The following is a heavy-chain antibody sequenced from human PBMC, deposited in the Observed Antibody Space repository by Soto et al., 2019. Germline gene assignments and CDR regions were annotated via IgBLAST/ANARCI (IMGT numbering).Heavy chain of an antibody. CDR3: AKGEIAAAGTPSEASDY. V-gene: IGHV3-21*04. CDR2: ISSSSSYI. J-gene: IGHJ4*02. D-gene: IGHD6-13*01. Sequence: PGGSLRLSCAASGCTFSSYSMNWGRQAPGKGLEWVSSISSSSSYIYYADSVKGRFTISRDNAKNSLYLQMNRLRAEDTAVYYCAKGEIAAAGTPSEASDYRGPGPLVTVAS. CDR1: GCTFSSYS.